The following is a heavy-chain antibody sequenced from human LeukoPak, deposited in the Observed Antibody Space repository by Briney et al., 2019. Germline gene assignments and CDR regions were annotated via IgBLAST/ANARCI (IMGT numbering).Heavy chain of an antibody. V-gene: IGHV3-30*01. Sequence: AGGSLRLSCAASGFTFSNYAMSWVRQAPGKGLEWVAVISYDGSNKYYADSVKGRFTISRDNSKNTLYLQMNSLRAEDTAVFYCAILHVAAARYFDYWGQGTLVTVSS. J-gene: IGHJ4*02. CDR2: ISYDGSNK. CDR1: GFTFSNYA. D-gene: IGHD6-13*01. CDR3: AILHVAAARYFDY.